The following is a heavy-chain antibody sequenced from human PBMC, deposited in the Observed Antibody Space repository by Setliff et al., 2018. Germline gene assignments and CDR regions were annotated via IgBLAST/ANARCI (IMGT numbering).Heavy chain of an antibody. CDR3: AREVGTSTSSDAFDV. CDR1: GGSISMYY. J-gene: IGHJ3*01. V-gene: IGHV4-4*08. Sequence: PSGTLSLTCTVSGGSISMYYWSWIRQPPGKGLEWIAYIYHSGSAYYNPSLKSRVTMSVDTSKNQFSLHLTSVTAADTAVYYCAREVGTSTSSDAFDVWGQGMMVTVSS. CDR2: IYHSGSA. D-gene: IGHD1-26*01.